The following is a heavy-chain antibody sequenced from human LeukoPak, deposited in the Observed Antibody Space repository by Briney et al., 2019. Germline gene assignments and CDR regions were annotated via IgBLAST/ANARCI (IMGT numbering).Heavy chain of an antibody. CDR1: GVSISSYY. V-gene: IGHV4-59*01. D-gene: IGHD3-22*01. CDR3: ASYSYDTSGYYYAFGY. Sequence: SETLSLTCTVTGVSISSYYWSWIRQPPGRGLEWIGYVSFSGITNLNPSLKSRATMSRDTSKNQFSLRLLSVTAADTAVYFCASYSYDTSGYYYAFGYWGQGILVTVSS. J-gene: IGHJ4*02. CDR2: VSFSGIT.